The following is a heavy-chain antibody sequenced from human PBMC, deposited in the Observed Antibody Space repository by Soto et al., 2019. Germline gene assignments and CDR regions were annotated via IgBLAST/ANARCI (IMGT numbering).Heavy chain of an antibody. D-gene: IGHD1-1*01. CDR2: IGGSGGST. CDR1: GFTFSSYA. Sequence: GGSLRLSCAASGFTFSSYAMSWVRQAPGKGLEWVAAIGGSGGSTYYEDSVKGRLTISRDNSKNTLYLQMNGLRAEDKAVYYCAKDGALAPLKPYWGQGTLVTVSS. J-gene: IGHJ4*02. V-gene: IGHV3-23*01. CDR3: AKDGALAPLKPY.